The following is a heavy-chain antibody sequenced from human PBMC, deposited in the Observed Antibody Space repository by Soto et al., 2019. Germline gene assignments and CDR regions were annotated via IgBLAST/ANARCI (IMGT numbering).Heavy chain of an antibody. J-gene: IGHJ4*02. D-gene: IGHD3-9*01. CDR1: GFTFSSYA. V-gene: IGHV3-30-3*01. CDR2: ISYDGSNK. CDR3: ARDFLLRYFDWLSRLIDY. Sequence: GGSLRLSCAASGFTFSSYAMHWVRQAPCKGLEWVAVISYDGSNKYYADSVKGRFTISRDNSKNTLYLQMNSLRAEDTAVYYCARDFLLRYFDWLSRLIDYWGQGTLVTVSS.